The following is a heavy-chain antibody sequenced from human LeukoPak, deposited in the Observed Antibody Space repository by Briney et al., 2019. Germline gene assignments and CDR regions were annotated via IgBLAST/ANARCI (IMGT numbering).Heavy chain of an antibody. D-gene: IGHD6-13*01. CDR3: ASSIAAAADYYYYYGMDV. J-gene: IGHJ6*04. CDR1: GYTFTSYG. Sequence: ASVKVSCKASGYTFTSYGISWVRQAPGQGLEWMGWISAYNGNTNYAQKLQGRVTMTTDTSTSTAYMELRSLRSDDTAVYYCASSIAAAADYYYYYGMDVWGKGTTVTVSS. CDR2: ISAYNGNT. V-gene: IGHV1-18*04.